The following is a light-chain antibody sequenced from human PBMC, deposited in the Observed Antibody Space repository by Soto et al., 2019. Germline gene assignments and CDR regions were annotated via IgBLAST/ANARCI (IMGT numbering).Light chain of an antibody. CDR1: QSISSW. V-gene: IGKV1-5*03. CDR3: QQYKSNSPT. J-gene: IGKJ1*01. Sequence: DIQMTQSPSTLSASVGDRVTITCRASQSISSWLAWYQQRPGKAPKFLIYRASNLQSGVPSRFSGSGSGTEFTLTISSLQPDDFATYYCQQYKSNSPTFGQGTKVDIK. CDR2: RAS.